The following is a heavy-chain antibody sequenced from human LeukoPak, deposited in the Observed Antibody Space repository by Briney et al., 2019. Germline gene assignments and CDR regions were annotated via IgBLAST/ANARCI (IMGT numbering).Heavy chain of an antibody. CDR3: ARDYGSGWYRWIGY. CDR1: GYTFTGYY. CDR2: IIPIFGTA. D-gene: IGHD6-19*01. V-gene: IGHV1-69*13. Sequence: GASVKVSCKASGYTFTGYYMHWVRQAPGQGLEWMGGIIPIFGTANYAQKFQGRVTITADESTSTAYMELSSLRSEDTAVYYCARDYGSGWYRWIGYWGQGTLVTVSS. J-gene: IGHJ4*02.